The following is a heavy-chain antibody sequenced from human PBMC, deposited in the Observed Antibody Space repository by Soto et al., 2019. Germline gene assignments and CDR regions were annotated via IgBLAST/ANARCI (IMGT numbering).Heavy chain of an antibody. J-gene: IGHJ4*02. V-gene: IGHV4-31*03. CDR1: GGSISSGGYY. CDR2: IYYSGST. D-gene: IGHD2-15*01. CDR3: ARSGGSCGSCFFVDY. Sequence: SETLSLTCTVSGGSISSGGYYWSWIRQHPGKGLEWIGYIYYSGSTYYNPSLKSRVTISVDTSKNQFSLKLSSVTAADTAVYYFARSGGSCGSCFFVDYWGQGTLVTVSS.